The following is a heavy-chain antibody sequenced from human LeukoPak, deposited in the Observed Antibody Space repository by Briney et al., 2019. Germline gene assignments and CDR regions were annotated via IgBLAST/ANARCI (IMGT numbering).Heavy chain of an antibody. D-gene: IGHD1-14*01. CDR1: GFSFSSYG. J-gene: IGHJ4*02. V-gene: IGHV3-7*03. CDR2: IKHDGSEQ. CDR3: GRVSYTCPGY. Sequence: GGSLRLSCTASGFSFSSYGMIWVRQAPGKGLEWVANIKHDGSEQHYVDFVKGRFTISRDNTMNSVYLQMGSLRVEDTAVYYCGRVSYTCPGYWGQGTLVTVSP.